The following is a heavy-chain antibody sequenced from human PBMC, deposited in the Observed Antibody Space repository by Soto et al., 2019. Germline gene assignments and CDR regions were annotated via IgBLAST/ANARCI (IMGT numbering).Heavy chain of an antibody. CDR1: GYRFNSYS. CDR2: IFPPDSDT. V-gene: IGHV5-51*01. Sequence: GESLKISCKGSGYRFNSYSIAWVRQMPGKGLEWMGIIFPPDSDTTYSPSFQGRVTISADKSISTAYVQWSSLKASDTAIYYCARTQEKNTWYFDYWGQGTLVTVSS. CDR3: ARTQEKNTWYFDY. J-gene: IGHJ4*02.